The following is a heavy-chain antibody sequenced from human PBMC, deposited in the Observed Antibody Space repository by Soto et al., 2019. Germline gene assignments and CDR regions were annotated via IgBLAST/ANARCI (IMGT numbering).Heavy chain of an antibody. D-gene: IGHD3-3*01. Sequence: ASVKVSCKASGYTFTSYAMHWVRQAPGQRLEWMGWINAGNGNTKYSQKFQGRVTITRDTSASTAHMELSSLRSEDTAVYYCATPYYDFWSGERSDAFDIWGQGTMVTVSS. CDR3: ATPYYDFWSGERSDAFDI. CDR2: INAGNGNT. J-gene: IGHJ3*02. CDR1: GYTFTSYA. V-gene: IGHV1-3*01.